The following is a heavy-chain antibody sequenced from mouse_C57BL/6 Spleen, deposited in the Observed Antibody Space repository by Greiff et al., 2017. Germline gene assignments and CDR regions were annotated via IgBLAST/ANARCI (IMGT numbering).Heavy chain of an antibody. J-gene: IGHJ3*01. CDR1: GYTFTSYW. V-gene: IGHV1-52*01. CDR2: IDPSDSET. CDR3: ARWGDGYTEGFAY. D-gene: IGHD2-3*01. Sequence: QVQLKQPGAELVRPGSSVKLSCKASGYTFTSYWMHWVKQRPIQGLEWIGNIDPSDSETHYNQKFKDKATLTVDKSSSTAYMQLSSLTSEDSAVYYCARWGDGYTEGFAYWGQGTLVTVSA.